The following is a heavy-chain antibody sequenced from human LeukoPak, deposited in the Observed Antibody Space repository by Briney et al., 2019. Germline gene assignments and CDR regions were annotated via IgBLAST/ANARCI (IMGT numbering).Heavy chain of an antibody. V-gene: IGHV4-59*01. CDR3: ARAASDYDILTGYIPAPFDY. CDR2: IYYSGSI. Sequence: PSETLSLTCTVSGGSISSYYWSWIRQPPGKGLEWIGYIYYSGSINYNPSLKSRVTISVDTSKNQFSLKLSSVTAADTAVYYCARAASDYDILTGYIPAPFDYWGQGTLVTVSS. CDR1: GGSISSYY. J-gene: IGHJ4*02. D-gene: IGHD3-9*01.